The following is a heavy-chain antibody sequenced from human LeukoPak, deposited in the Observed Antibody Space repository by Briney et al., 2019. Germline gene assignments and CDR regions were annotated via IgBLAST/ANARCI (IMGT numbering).Heavy chain of an antibody. Sequence: SETLSLTCTVSGGFISSSSYYWGWIRQPPGKGLEWIGSISYSGSTYYNPSLKSRVTISVDTSKNQFSLMLSSVTAADTAVYYCARRITGTTSDSFDYWGQGTLVTVSS. CDR1: GGFISSSSYY. D-gene: IGHD1-20*01. V-gene: IGHV4-39*01. J-gene: IGHJ4*02. CDR3: ARRITGTTSDSFDY. CDR2: ISYSGST.